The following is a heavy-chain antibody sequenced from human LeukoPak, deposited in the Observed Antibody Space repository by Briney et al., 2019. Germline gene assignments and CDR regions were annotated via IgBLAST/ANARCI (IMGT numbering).Heavy chain of an antibody. CDR2: ITRDGGST. CDR1: GFTFSSYE. J-gene: IGHJ4*02. CDR3: ATERLKYFDY. Sequence: GGSLRLSCAASGFTFSSYEMNWVRQAPGKGLEWVSLITRDGGSTFYADSVKGRFTISRDKSKNSLYLQMHSLRTEDTALYYCATERLKYFDYWGQGTLVTVSS. V-gene: IGHV3-43*01.